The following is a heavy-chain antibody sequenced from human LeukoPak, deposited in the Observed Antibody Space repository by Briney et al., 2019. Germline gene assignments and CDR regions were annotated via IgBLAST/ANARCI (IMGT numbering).Heavy chain of an antibody. CDR2: ISGNGGST. V-gene: IGHV3-64D*06. J-gene: IGHJ4*02. Sequence: GGSLRLSCSASGFTFSSYAMHWVRQAPGKGLEYVSAISGNGGSTYYADSEKGRFTISRDNSKNTLYLQMSSLRAEDTAVYYCVKDFRRGSYLSFDYWGQGTLVTVSS. CDR3: VKDFRRGSYLSFDY. CDR1: GFTFSSYA. D-gene: IGHD1-26*01.